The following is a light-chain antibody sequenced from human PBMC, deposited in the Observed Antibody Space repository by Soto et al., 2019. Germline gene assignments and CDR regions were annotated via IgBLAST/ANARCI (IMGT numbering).Light chain of an antibody. V-gene: IGKV3-11*01. CDR2: DAS. J-gene: IGKJ3*01. CDR1: QNIRSS. Sequence: EVVMTQSPASLSASPGERVTLSCRASQNIRSSLAWYQQKPGQAPRLLIYDASNRATGIPARFGGSGSGTDFTLTINSLEPEDFAVYYCQQRSNWPGTFGPGTKVDI. CDR3: QQRSNWPGT.